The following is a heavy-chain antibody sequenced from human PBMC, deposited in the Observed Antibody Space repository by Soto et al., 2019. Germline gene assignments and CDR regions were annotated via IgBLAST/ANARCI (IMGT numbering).Heavy chain of an antibody. CDR1: GGTFSSYT. J-gene: IGHJ3*02. Sequence: GASVKVSCKASGGTFSSYTISWVRQAPGQGLEWMGRIIPILGIANYAQKFQGRVTITADKSTSTAYMELSSLRSEDTAVYYCARLAAADDAFDIWRQGTMVTVSS. CDR3: ARLAAADDAFDI. V-gene: IGHV1-69*02. D-gene: IGHD6-13*01. CDR2: IIPILGIA.